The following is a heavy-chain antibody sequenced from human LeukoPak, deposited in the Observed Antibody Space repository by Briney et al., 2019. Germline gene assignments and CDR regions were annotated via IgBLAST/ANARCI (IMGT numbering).Heavy chain of an antibody. V-gene: IGHV1-18*04. J-gene: IGHJ6*04. CDR2: ISAYNGNT. D-gene: IGHD3-10*01. Sequence: ASVKVSCKASGYTFTSYGISWVRQAPGQGLEWMGWISAYNGNTNYAQKLQGRVTMTTDTSTSTAYMELRSLRSDDTAVYYCARDGEYRPGHYYYYYGMDVWGKGTTVTVSS. CDR3: ARDGEYRPGHYYYYYGMDV. CDR1: GYTFTSYG.